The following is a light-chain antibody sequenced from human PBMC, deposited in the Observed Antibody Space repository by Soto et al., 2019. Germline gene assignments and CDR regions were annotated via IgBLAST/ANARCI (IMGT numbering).Light chain of an antibody. CDR2: SNV. CDR3: AAWDGSLNGGV. CDR1: SSNIGSNT. V-gene: IGLV1-44*01. J-gene: IGLJ3*02. Sequence: QSVLTQAPSASGTPGQRVTISCSGSSSNIGSNTVSWYQQVPGTAPQVLIYSNVQRPSGVPDRFSGSKSGTSASLAIGGLQSEDEADYYCAAWDGSLNGGVFGGGTKLTVL.